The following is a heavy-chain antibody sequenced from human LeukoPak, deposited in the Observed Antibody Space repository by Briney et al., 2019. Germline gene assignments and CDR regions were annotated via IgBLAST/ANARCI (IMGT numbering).Heavy chain of an antibody. J-gene: IGHJ4*02. CDR1: GGSMSSSTYY. CDR3: ARHLGIQLWFLDY. D-gene: IGHD5-18*01. CDR2: IYHSGST. V-gene: IGHV4-39*01. Sequence: SETLSLTCTVSGGSMSSSTYYWGWIRQPPGKGLEWIGSIYHSGSTYHNPSRKSRVTISVDTSKNQFSLKLSSVTAADTAVYYCARHLGIQLWFLDYWGQGTLVTVSS.